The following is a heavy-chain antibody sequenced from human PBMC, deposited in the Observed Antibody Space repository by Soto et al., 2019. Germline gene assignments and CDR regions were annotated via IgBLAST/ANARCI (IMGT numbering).Heavy chain of an antibody. CDR1: GYTLTELS. J-gene: IGHJ6*02. Sequence: ASVKVSCKVSGYTLTELSMHWVRQAPGKGLEWMGGFDPEDGETIYAQKFQGRVTMTEDTSTDTAYMELSSLRSEDTAVYYCAREEQQLVLSYYYYYGMDVWGQGTTVTVSS. D-gene: IGHD6-13*01. V-gene: IGHV1-24*01. CDR2: FDPEDGET. CDR3: AREEQQLVLSYYYYYGMDV.